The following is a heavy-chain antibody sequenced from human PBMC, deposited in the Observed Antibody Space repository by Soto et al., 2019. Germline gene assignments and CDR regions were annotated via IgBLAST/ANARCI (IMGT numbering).Heavy chain of an antibody. J-gene: IGHJ3*02. CDR1: GFTLSTYA. V-gene: IGHV3-30*04. Sequence: QVQVVESGGGVVQPGRSLRLSCAASGFTLSTYAMHWVRQAPGKGLEWVAVISHDGRNNYYADSVKGRFTISRDNSKSTLSLQMNSLRPVDTAVYYCARDRDEDGGTSDAFDMWGQGTMVTVSS. CDR3: ARDRDEDGGTSDAFDM. CDR2: ISHDGRNN. D-gene: IGHD2-15*01.